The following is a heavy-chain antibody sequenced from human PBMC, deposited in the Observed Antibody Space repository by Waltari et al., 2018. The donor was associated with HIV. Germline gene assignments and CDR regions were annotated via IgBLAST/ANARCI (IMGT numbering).Heavy chain of an antibody. J-gene: IGHJ6*02. V-gene: IGHV3-30-3*01. Sequence: QVQLVESGGGVVQPGRSLRLSCGASGFTLSSSAMHWVRQAPGKGLEWVAVISYDGINKYYTDSVKGRVTISRDNSRSTLYLQMNSLRAEDTALYYCARASVLRYFDWLLDEDYGMDVWGQGTTVTVSS. CDR2: ISYDGINK. D-gene: IGHD3-9*01. CDR3: ARASVLRYFDWLLDEDYGMDV. CDR1: GFTLSSSA.